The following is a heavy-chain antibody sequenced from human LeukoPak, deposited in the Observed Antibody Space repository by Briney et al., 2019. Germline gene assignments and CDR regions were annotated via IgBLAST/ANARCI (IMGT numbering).Heavy chain of an antibody. D-gene: IGHD3-16*02. CDR3: ARELSREKDY. J-gene: IGHJ4*02. CDR1: GFTLSSYW. Sequence: GGSLRLSCAASGFTLSSYWMHWVRQAPGKGLVWVSRINTDGSSTTYVDSVKGRFTTSRDNAKNTLYLQMNSLRAEDTAVYYCARELSREKDYWGQGTLVTVSS. CDR2: INTDGSST. V-gene: IGHV3-74*01.